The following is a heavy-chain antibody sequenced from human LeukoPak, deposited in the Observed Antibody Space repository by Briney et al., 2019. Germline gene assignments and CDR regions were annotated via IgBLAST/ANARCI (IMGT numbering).Heavy chain of an antibody. V-gene: IGHV3-74*01. CDR2: VNGDGSST. Sequence: GGSLILSCAASGFTFTDHWMHWVRQAPGKGLMWVSRVNGDGSSTSYADSVEGRFTISRDNAKNTVYLQMNSLRVEDSAVYYCTRTGDSTGYTYYYDYWGQGTLVTVSS. CDR1: GFTFTDHW. D-gene: IGHD6-19*01. J-gene: IGHJ4*02. CDR3: TRTGDSTGYTYYYDY.